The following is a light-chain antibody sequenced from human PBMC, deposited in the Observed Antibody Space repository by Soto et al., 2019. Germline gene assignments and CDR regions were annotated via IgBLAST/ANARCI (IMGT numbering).Light chain of an antibody. CDR3: QQYDSYTWT. Sequence: DIQMTQSPSTLSASVGDRVTITWGASESISNWLAWYQKKKGKAPKLLIYKASSLESGVPSRLSGSGYGTELTLTISSMKNDDFATYYCQQYDSYTWTFGQGTKVDIK. CDR1: ESISNW. V-gene: IGKV1-5*03. J-gene: IGKJ1*01. CDR2: KAS.